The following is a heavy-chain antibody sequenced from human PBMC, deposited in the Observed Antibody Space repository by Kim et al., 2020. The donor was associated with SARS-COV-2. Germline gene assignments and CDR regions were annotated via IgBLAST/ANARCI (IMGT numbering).Heavy chain of an antibody. V-gene: IGHV3-11*01. J-gene: IGHJ4*02. CDR2: T. CDR3: ARDLYDQAADY. Sequence: TYYAASVKGRFTVSRDSAKNSLYLQMNSLRAEDTAVYYGARDLYDQAADYWGQGTLVTVSS. D-gene: IGHD2-2*01.